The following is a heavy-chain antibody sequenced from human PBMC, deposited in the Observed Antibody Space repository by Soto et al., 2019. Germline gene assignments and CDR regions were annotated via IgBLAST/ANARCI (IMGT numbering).Heavy chain of an antibody. V-gene: IGHV4-61*01. J-gene: IGHJ6*02. CDR2: IFYSGST. CDR1: GGSVSSGSYY. D-gene: IGHD6-19*01. CDR3: ARDPQWLVRTAVGYYYYGMDV. Sequence: PSETLSLTCTVSGGSVSSGSYYWSWIRQPPGKGLEWIGYIFYSGSTNYNPSLKSRVTISVDTSKNQFSLKLSSVTAADTAVYYCARDPQWLVRTAVGYYYYGMDVWGQGTTVTVSS.